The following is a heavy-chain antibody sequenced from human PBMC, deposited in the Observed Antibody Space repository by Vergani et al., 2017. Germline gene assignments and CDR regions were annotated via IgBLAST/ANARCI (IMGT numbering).Heavy chain of an antibody. Sequence: VQLVESGGGVVQPGGSLRLSCAASGFTFSSYAMSWVRQAPGKGLEWVSAISGSGGSTYYADSVKGRFTISRDNSKNTLYLQMNSLRAEDTAVYYCTKGQFSPYGSGSYYSNWFDPWGQGTLVTVSS. CDR2: ISGSGGST. J-gene: IGHJ5*02. D-gene: IGHD3-10*01. V-gene: IGHV3-23*04. CDR3: TKGQFSPYGSGSYYSNWFDP. CDR1: GFTFSSYA.